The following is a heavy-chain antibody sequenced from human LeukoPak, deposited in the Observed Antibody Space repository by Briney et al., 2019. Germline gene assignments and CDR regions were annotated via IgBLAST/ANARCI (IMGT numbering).Heavy chain of an antibody. V-gene: IGHV2-5*01. CDR3: AHRGDYGDYPPFDY. Sequence: SGPTLVNPTQTLTLTCTFSGFSLSTSGVGVGWIRQPPGKALEWLALIYWNDDKRYSPSLKSRLTITKDTSKNQVVLTMTNMDPVDTATYYCAHRGDYGDYPPFDYWGQGTLVTVSS. CDR1: GFSLSTSGVG. J-gene: IGHJ4*02. D-gene: IGHD4-17*01. CDR2: IYWNDDK.